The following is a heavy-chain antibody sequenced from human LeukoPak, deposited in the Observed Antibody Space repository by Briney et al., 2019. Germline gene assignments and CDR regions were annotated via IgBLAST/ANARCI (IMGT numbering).Heavy chain of an antibody. D-gene: IGHD5-12*01. CDR3: AAGTPNIVAHDAFDI. CDR2: IVVGSGNT. CDR1: GFTFTSSA. V-gene: IGHV1-58*02. Sequence: TTVKVSCKPSGFTFTSSAMQWVRQASGQRLEWRGWIVVGSGNTNYAQKFQERVTITRDMSTSTAYMELSSLRSEDTAVYYCAAGTPNIVAHDAFDIWGQGTMVTVSS. J-gene: IGHJ3*02.